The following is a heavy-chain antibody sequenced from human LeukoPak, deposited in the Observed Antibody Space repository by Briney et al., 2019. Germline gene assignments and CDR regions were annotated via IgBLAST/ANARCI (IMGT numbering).Heavy chain of an antibody. D-gene: IGHD3-22*01. CDR2: MNPSGST. J-gene: IGHJ6*03. Sequence: SETLSLTCAVYGGSFSGYYWTWIRQTPEKGLEWIGEMNPSGSTNYNPSHKSRVTISVDTSKNQFSLELSSVTAADTAVYYCARGRQDVTMIVVVMTAVSYYLDVWGKGTTVTVS. CDR3: ARGRQDVTMIVVVMTAVSYYLDV. CDR1: GGSFSGYY. V-gene: IGHV4-34*01.